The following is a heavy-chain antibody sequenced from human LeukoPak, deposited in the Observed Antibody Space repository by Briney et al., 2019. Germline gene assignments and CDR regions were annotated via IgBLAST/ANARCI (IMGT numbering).Heavy chain of an antibody. CDR1: EFTFSSYG. D-gene: IGHD4-17*01. Sequence: GGSLRLSCAASEFTFSSYGMHWVRQAPGKGLEWVAVIWYDGSNKYYADSVKGRFTISRDNSKNTLYLQMNSLRAEDTAVYYCARDRYGDYVMDYWGQGTLVTVSS. V-gene: IGHV3-33*01. CDR2: IWYDGSNK. CDR3: ARDRYGDYVMDY. J-gene: IGHJ4*02.